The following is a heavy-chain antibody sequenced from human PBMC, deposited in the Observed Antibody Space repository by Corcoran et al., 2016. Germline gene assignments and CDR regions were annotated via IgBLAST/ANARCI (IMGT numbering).Heavy chain of an antibody. CDR2: ISTYNGNT. J-gene: IGHJ6*02. Sequence: QVQLVQSGAEVKKPGASVKVSCKASGYTFTGYDISWVRQAPGQGLEWVGWISTYNGNTNYVEKLQGRVTMTTDTSTSTAYMKLRSLRSDDTAVDYCARGSSSGSYGMDVWGQGTTVSVSS. V-gene: IGHV1-18*01. CDR1: GYTFTGYD. D-gene: IGHD3-10*01. CDR3: ARGSSSGSYGMDV.